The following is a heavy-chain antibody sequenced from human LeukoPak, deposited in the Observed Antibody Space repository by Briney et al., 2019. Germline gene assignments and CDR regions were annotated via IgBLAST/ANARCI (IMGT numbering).Heavy chain of an antibody. CDR2: INHSGST. Sequence: PSETLSLTCAVYGGSFSGYYWSWIRQPPGKGLEWIGEINHSGSTNYSPSLKSRVTISVDTSKNQFSLKLSSVTAADTAVYYCARGTEGATTFDYWGQGTLVTVSS. CDR3: ARGTEGATTFDY. D-gene: IGHD1-26*01. J-gene: IGHJ4*02. CDR1: GGSFSGYY. V-gene: IGHV4-34*01.